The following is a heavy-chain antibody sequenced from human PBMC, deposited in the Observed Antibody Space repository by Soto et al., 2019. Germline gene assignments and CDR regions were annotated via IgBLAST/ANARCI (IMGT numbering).Heavy chain of an antibody. V-gene: IGHV4-59*08. J-gene: IGHJ3*02. D-gene: IGHD2-2*01. CDR2: IYYSGST. CDR1: GGSISSYY. CDR3: ARHDIVVVPALGGAFDT. Sequence: SETLSLTCTVSGGSISSYYWSLIRQPPGKGLEWIGYIYYSGSTNYNPSLKSRVTISVDTSKNQFSLKLSSVTAADTAVYYCARHDIVVVPALGGAFDTWGQGTMVTVSS.